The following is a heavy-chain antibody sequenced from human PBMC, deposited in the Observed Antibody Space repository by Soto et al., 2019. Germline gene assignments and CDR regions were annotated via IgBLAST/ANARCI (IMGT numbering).Heavy chain of an antibody. Sequence: GGSLRLSCAASGFTFSRYGMHWVRQAPGKGLEWVAFILFDGSYKYFADSLKGLFTISRDISKNTLYLQMNSLRAEDMVLYYCARDPWERGYYYGMDVWGQGTTVTVSS. CDR3: ARDPWERGYYYGMDV. J-gene: IGHJ6*02. D-gene: IGHD1-26*01. V-gene: IGHV3-33*01. CDR1: GFTFSRYG. CDR2: ILFDGSYK.